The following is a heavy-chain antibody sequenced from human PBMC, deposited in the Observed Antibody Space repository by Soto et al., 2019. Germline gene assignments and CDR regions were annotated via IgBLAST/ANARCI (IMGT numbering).Heavy chain of an antibody. CDR3: ARDVYYYDSSGYRTDAFDI. D-gene: IGHD3-22*01. CDR2: IYSGGST. V-gene: IGHV3-53*02. CDR1: GFTVSSNY. J-gene: IGHJ3*02. Sequence: EVQLVETGGGLIQPGGSLRLSCAASGFTVSSNYMSWVRQAPGKGLEWVSVIYSGGSTYYADSVRGRFTISRDNSKNTLYLEMNSLRAEDTAVYYCARDVYYYDSSGYRTDAFDIWGQGTMVTVSS.